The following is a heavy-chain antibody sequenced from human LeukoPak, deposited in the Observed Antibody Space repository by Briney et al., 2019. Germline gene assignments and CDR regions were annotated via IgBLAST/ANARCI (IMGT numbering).Heavy chain of an antibody. CDR3: ATIPMVRGILDYYFDY. V-gene: IGHV4-30-2*01. J-gene: IGHJ4*02. CDR2: FYHSGAT. D-gene: IGHD3-10*01. CDR1: GGSISGDDHS. Sequence: PSETLSLTCAVSGGSISGDDHSWSWIRQPPGRGLEWIGYFYHSGATSYNPSLKSRVTITVDSSKNQFSLRLNSVTAADTAVYYCATIPMVRGILDYYFDYWGQGTLVSVSS.